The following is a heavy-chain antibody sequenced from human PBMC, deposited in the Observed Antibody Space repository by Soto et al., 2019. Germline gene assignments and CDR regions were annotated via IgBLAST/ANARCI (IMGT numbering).Heavy chain of an antibody. D-gene: IGHD3-10*01. J-gene: IGHJ4*02. Sequence: SETLSLTCTVSGGSISSGDYYWSWIRQPPGKGLEWIGYIYYSGSTYYNPSLKSRVTRSVDTSKNQFSLKLSSVTAANTAVYYCARGLTAMVRGPDYWGQGTLVTVSS. CDR2: IYYSGST. CDR3: ARGLTAMVRGPDY. CDR1: GGSISSGDYY. V-gene: IGHV4-30-4*01.